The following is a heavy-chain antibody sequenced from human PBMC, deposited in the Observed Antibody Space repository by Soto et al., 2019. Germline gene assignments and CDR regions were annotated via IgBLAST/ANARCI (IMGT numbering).Heavy chain of an antibody. CDR2: ISGSGGST. Sequence: EVQLLESGGGLVQPGGSLRLSCAASGFTFSSYAMSWVRQAPGKGLEWVSAISGSGGSTYYADSVKGRFTICRDTSKNTLYLQMNSLRAEDTAVYYCAKDGRDVLLWFGELFNAFDIWCQGTMVTVS. CDR3: AKDGRDVLLWFGELFNAFDI. J-gene: IGHJ3*02. D-gene: IGHD3-10*01. V-gene: IGHV3-23*01. CDR1: GFTFSSYA.